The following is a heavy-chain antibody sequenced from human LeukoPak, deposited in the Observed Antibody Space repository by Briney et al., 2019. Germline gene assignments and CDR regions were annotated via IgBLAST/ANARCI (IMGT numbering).Heavy chain of an antibody. Sequence: GGSLRLSCAASGFTFSSYGMSWVRQAPGKGLEWVSAISGSGGSTYYADSVKGRFTISRDNPKNTLYLQMNSLRAEDTAVYYCAKKRGYSYGYDWFDPWGQGTLVTVSS. V-gene: IGHV3-23*01. CDR2: ISGSGGST. CDR3: AKKRGYSYGYDWFDP. CDR1: GFTFSSYG. J-gene: IGHJ5*02. D-gene: IGHD5-18*01.